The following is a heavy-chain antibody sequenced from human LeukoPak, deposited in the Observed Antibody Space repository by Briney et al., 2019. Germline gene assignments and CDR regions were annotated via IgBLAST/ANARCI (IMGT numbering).Heavy chain of an antibody. CDR2: IWFDGSDK. D-gene: IGHD3-10*01. J-gene: IGHJ4*02. CDR3: ATDRGTYGSASNFRPGYFEC. CDR1: GFTFSNYG. Sequence: GGSLRLSCAASGFTFSNYGIHWVRQAPGKGLEWVALIWFDGSDKSYADSVKGRFTISRDNSKNTVHLQMSSPRAEDTAVYYCATDRGTYGSASNFRPGYFECWGQGALVTVSS. V-gene: IGHV3-33*01.